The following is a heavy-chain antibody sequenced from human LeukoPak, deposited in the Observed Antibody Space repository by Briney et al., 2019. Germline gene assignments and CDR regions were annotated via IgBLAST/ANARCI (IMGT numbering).Heavy chain of an antibody. CDR1: GGSFSGYY. D-gene: IGHD3-22*01. J-gene: IGHJ6*03. CDR3: ARRDSSGYYYYYYYMDV. CDR2: INHSGST. V-gene: IGHV4-34*01. Sequence: SETLSLTCAVYGGSFSGYYWSWIRQPPGKGLEWIGEINHSGSTNYNPSLKSRVTISVDTSKNQFSLKLSAVTAADTAVYYCARRDSSGYYYYYYYMDVWGKGTTVTVSS.